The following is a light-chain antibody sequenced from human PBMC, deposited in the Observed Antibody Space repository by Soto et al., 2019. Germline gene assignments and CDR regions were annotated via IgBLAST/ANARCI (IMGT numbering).Light chain of an antibody. Sequence: DIQMTQSPSSMSAYVGDRVTIACQASQDISNYLNWYQQKPGKAPKLLIYDASNLETGVPSRFSGSGSGTDFTFAISSLQPEDIATYYCQQYDNLPLTFGGGTKV. CDR3: QQYDNLPLT. CDR1: QDISNY. CDR2: DAS. J-gene: IGKJ4*01. V-gene: IGKV1-33*01.